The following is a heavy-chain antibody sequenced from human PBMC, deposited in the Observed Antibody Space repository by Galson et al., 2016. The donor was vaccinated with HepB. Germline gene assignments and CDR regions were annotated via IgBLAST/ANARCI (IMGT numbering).Heavy chain of an antibody. J-gene: IGHJ4*02. CDR3: ARDLSYDSGTYEFVGY. CDR2: IIPIFGTA. CDR1: GGTFSSYA. V-gene: IGHV1-69*13. Sequence: SVKVSCKVSGGTFSSYAINWVRQAPGQGLEWMGGIIPIFGTANYAQKFQGRVTITADASTTTAHMELRSLRSEDTAMYFCARDLSYDSGTYEFVGYWGQGTLVTVSS. D-gene: IGHD3-10*01.